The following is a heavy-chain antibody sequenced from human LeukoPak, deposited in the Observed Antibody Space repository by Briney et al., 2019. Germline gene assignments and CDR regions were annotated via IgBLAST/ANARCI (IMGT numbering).Heavy chain of an antibody. Sequence: GGSLRLSCAAFGFTFDDYAMHWVRHAPGKGLEWVSGISWNSGSIGYADSVKGRFTISRDNAKNSLYLQMNSLRAEDTALYYCAKEGAAWGQGTLVTVSS. CDR3: AKEGAA. CDR2: ISWNSGSI. V-gene: IGHV3-9*01. CDR1: GFTFDDYA. J-gene: IGHJ5*02. D-gene: IGHD1-26*01.